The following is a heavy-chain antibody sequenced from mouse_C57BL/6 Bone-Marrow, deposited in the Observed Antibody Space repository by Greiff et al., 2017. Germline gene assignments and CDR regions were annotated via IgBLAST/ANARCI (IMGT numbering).Heavy chain of an antibody. CDR3: AKDRTRITTGADWYFDV. D-gene: IGHD2-4*01. Sequence: VKLMESGPGLVAPSQSLSITCTVSGFSFTSYGVSWVRQPPGKGLEWLGVIWGDGSTNYHSALISRLSISKDNSTSQVVLKRNSLQTDDTATYYGAKDRTRITTGADWYFDVWGTGTTVTVSS. CDR1: GFSFTSYG. V-gene: IGHV2-3*01. J-gene: IGHJ1*03. CDR2: IWGDGST.